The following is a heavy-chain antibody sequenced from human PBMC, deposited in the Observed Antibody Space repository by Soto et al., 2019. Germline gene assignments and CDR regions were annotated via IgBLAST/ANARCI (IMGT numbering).Heavy chain of an antibody. V-gene: IGHV4-31*03. CDR3: ARGESIAARPWFVYYYYYGMDV. CDR2: IYYSGST. D-gene: IGHD6-6*01. CDR1: GGSISSGGYY. Sequence: QVQLQGSGPGLVKPSQTLSLTCTVSGGSISSGGYYWSWIRQHPGKGLEWIGYIYYSGSTYYNPSLKSRVTISVDTSKNQFSLKLSSVTAADTAVYYCARGESIAARPWFVYYYYYGMDVWGQGTTVTVSS. J-gene: IGHJ6*02.